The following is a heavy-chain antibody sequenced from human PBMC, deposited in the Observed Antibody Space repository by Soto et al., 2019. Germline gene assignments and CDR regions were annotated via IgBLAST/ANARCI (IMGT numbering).Heavy chain of an antibody. CDR2: IYYSGKT. CDR3: AGSSLYGIDA. Sequence: SETLSLTCSVSGGSISSGYYCWSWIRQPPGKGLEWIGKIYYSGKTYYNPSLKSRLIISIDTSKNQFSLQVGSVTAADTAVYYCAGSSLYGIDAWGQGTTVTVSS. J-gene: IGHJ6*02. V-gene: IGHV4-30-4*01. CDR1: GGSISSGYYC. D-gene: IGHD3-10*01.